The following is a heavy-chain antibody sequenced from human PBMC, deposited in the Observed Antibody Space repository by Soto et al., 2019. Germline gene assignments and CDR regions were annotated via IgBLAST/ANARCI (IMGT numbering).Heavy chain of an antibody. J-gene: IGHJ5*02. Sequence: PSETLSLTCAVSGGSISSGGYSWSWIRQPPGKGLEWIGYIYHSGSTYYNTSLKSRVTISVDRSKNQFSLKLSSVTAADTAVFYCAREIRGYSGYEEVNWFDPWGQGTLVTVSS. CDR3: AREIRGYSGYEEVNWFDP. CDR2: IYHSGST. V-gene: IGHV4-30-2*01. D-gene: IGHD5-12*01. CDR1: GGSISSGGYS.